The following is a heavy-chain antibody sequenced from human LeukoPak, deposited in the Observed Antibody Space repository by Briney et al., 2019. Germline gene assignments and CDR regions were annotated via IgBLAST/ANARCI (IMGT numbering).Heavy chain of an antibody. V-gene: IGHV3-23*01. Sequence: GGSLRLSCAASGFTFSSYAMSWVRQAPGKGLEWVSAISGSGGSTYYADYVKGRFTISRDNSKNTLYLQMNSLRAEDTAVYYCAKASLYDFWSGYFDYWGQGTLVTVSS. CDR2: ISGSGGST. D-gene: IGHD3-3*01. J-gene: IGHJ4*02. CDR3: AKASLYDFWSGYFDY. CDR1: GFTFSSYA.